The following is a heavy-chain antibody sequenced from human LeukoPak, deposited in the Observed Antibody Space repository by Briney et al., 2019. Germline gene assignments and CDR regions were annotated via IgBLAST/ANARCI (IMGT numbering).Heavy chain of an antibody. D-gene: IGHD1-26*01. CDR1: GFTFSSYW. V-gene: IGHV3-74*01. CDR3: ARGGSYSSFDY. CDR2: VNSDGSST. Sequence: GGSLRLSCAASGFTFSSYWMHWVRQAAGKGLMWVSHVNSDGSSTNYADSVWGRFTISRDNAKNTLYLQMNSLRAEDTAVYYCARGGSYSSFDYWGQGTLVTVSS. J-gene: IGHJ4*02.